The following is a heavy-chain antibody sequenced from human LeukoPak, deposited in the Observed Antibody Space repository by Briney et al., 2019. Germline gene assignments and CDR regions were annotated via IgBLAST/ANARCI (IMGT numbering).Heavy chain of an antibody. J-gene: IGHJ3*02. V-gene: IGHV4-34*01. CDR1: GGSFSGYY. Sequence: SETLSLTCAVYGGSFSGYYWSWIRQPPGKGLEWIGEINHSGSTNYNPSLKSRVTISVDTSKNQFSLKLSSVTAADTAVYYCARVMIVVPGAFDIWGQGTMVTVSS. CDR2: INHSGST. D-gene: IGHD3-22*01. CDR3: ARVMIVVPGAFDI.